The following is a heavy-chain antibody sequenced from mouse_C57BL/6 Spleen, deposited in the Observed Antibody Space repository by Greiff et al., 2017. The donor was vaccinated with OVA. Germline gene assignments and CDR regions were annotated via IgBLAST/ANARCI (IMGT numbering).Heavy chain of an antibody. D-gene: IGHD2-5*01. CDR1: GYTFTDYY. J-gene: IGHJ2*01. Sequence: VQLQQSGPELVKPGASVKISCKASGYTFTDYYMNWVKQSHGKSLEWIGDINPNNGGTSYNQKFKGKATLTVDKSSSTAYMELRSLTSEDSAVYYCAGYSNYVYFDYWGQGTTLTVSS. CDR2: INPNNGGT. V-gene: IGHV1-26*01. CDR3: AGYSNYVYFDY.